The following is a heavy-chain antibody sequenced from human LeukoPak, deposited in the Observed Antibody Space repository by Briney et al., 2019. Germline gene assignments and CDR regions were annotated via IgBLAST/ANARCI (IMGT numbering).Heavy chain of an antibody. Sequence: GGSLRLSCAASGFTVSSNYMSWVRQAPGKGLEWVSAISGSGGSTYYADSVKGRFTISRDNSKNTLYLQMNSLRAEDTAVYYCAKETSSGWLIDYWGQGTLVTVSS. CDR2: ISGSGGST. D-gene: IGHD6-19*01. CDR3: AKETSSGWLIDY. J-gene: IGHJ4*02. V-gene: IGHV3-23*01. CDR1: GFTVSSNY.